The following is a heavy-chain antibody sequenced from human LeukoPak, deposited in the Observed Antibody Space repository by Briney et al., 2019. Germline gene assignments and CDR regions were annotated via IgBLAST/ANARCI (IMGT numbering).Heavy chain of an antibody. J-gene: IGHJ4*02. CDR3: ARQTFGSYVGHLDY. CDR1: DDSISSYY. Sequence: PSETLSLTCSVSDDSISSYYWNWIRQPPGKPLEWIGYTHYSGSTTYNPSLESRLTMSVDTSKNQFSLELKSVTAADTAIYYCARQTFGSYVGHLDYWGQGILVTISS. CDR2: THYSGST. D-gene: IGHD3-3*01. V-gene: IGHV4-59*08.